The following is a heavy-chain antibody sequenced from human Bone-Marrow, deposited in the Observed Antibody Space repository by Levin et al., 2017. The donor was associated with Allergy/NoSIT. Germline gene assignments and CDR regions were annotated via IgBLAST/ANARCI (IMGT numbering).Heavy chain of an antibody. D-gene: IGHD2-2*01. V-gene: IGHV4-39*01. CDR1: GGSISSSSYY. J-gene: IGHJ4*02. CDR2: IYYSGST. CDR3: ARLISYFLRVPAAMHFDY. Sequence: SETLSLTCTVSGGSISSSSYYWGWIRQPPGKGLEWIGSIYYSGSTYYNPSLKSRVTISVDTSKNQFSLKLSSVTAADTAVYYCARLISYFLRVPAAMHFDYWGQGTLVTVSS.